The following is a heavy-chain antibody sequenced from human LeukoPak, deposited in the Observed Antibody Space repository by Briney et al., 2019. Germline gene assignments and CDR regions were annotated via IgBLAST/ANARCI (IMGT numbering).Heavy chain of an antibody. CDR2: INPSGGST. CDR1: GYTLTELS. Sequence: GASVKVSCKVSGYTLTELSMHWVRQAPGQGLEWMGIINPSGGSTSYAQKFQGRVTMTRDMSTSTVYMELSSLRSEDTAVYYCAREDLLLWFGDTSGTFDYWGQGTLVTVSS. J-gene: IGHJ4*02. CDR3: AREDLLLWFGDTSGTFDY. D-gene: IGHD3-10*01. V-gene: IGHV1-46*01.